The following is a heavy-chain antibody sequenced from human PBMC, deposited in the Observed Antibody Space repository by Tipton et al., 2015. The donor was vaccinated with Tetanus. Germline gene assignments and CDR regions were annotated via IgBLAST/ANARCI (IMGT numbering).Heavy chain of an antibody. CDR1: GGSISSSSYY. D-gene: IGHD6-25*01. V-gene: IGHV4-39*02. Sequence: LRLSCTVSGGSISSSSYYWGWIRQPPGKGLEWIGSIYYSGSTYYNPSLKSRVTISVDTSKNQFSLKLSSVTAADTAVYYCAREKSGSSWGQGTLVTVSS. J-gene: IGHJ5*02. CDR2: IYYSGST. CDR3: AREKSGSS.